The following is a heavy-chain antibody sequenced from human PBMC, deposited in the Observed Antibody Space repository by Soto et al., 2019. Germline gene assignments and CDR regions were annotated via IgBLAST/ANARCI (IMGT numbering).Heavy chain of an antibody. CDR3: AREEDEYLGLNH. CDR1: GDSVSSNSAA. Sequence: PSQTLSLTCAISGDSVSSNSAAWNWIRQSPSRGLEWLGRTYYRSKWYNDYTSSVKSRISINPDTSKNQFSLQLRSVTPEDTAVYYCAREEDEYLGLNHWGQGIPVTVSS. CDR2: TYYRSKWYN. V-gene: IGHV6-1*01. J-gene: IGHJ5*02. D-gene: IGHD2-2*01.